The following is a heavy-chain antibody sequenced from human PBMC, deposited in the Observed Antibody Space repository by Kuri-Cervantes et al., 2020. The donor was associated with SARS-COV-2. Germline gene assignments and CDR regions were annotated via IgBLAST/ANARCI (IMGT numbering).Heavy chain of an antibody. D-gene: IGHD3-3*01. V-gene: IGHV3-9*01. CDR2: ISWNSGSI. J-gene: IGHJ6*03. Sequence: GGSLRLSCAASGFTFDDYAMHWVRQAPGKGLEWVSGISWNSGSIGYADSVKGRFTISRDNAKNSLYLQMNSLRAEDTAVYYCAREDYDFWRSPYYYYMDVWGKGTTVTVSS. CDR3: AREDYDFWRSPYYYYMDV. CDR1: GFTFDDYA.